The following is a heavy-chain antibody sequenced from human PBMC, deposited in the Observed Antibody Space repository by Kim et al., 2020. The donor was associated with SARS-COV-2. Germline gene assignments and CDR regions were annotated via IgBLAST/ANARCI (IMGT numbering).Heavy chain of an antibody. J-gene: IGHJ6*03. CDR3: ARPEYSSSWGYYMDV. CDR2: IYYSGST. V-gene: IGHV4-39*01. Sequence: SETLSLTCTVSGGSISSSSYYWGWIRQPPGKGLEWIGSIYYSGSTYYNPSLKSRVTISVDTSKNQFSLKLSSVTAADTAVYYCARPEYSSSWGYYMDVWGKGTTVTVSS. D-gene: IGHD6-13*01. CDR1: GGSISSSSYY.